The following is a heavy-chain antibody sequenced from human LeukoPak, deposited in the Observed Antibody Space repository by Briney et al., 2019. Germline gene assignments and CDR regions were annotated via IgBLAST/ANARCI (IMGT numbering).Heavy chain of an antibody. D-gene: IGHD6-19*01. CDR1: GFTFSSYG. CDR3: AKLAVAGTGVAFDI. Sequence: GGSLRLSCAASGFTFSSYGMHWVRQAPGEGLEWVAVISYDGSNKYYADSVKGRFTISRDNSKNTLYLQMNSLRAEDTAVYYCAKLAVAGTGVAFDIWGQGTMVTVSS. J-gene: IGHJ3*02. CDR2: ISYDGSNK. V-gene: IGHV3-30*18.